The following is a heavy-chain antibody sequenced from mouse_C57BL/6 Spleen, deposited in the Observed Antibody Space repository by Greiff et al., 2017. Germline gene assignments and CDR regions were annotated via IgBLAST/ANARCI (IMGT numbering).Heavy chain of an antibody. D-gene: IGHD2-4*01. V-gene: IGHV1-80*01. J-gene: IGHJ3*01. CDR3: ARSGYDYDSPSFAY. CDR1: GYAFSSYW. Sequence: VQLVESGAELVKPGASVKISCKASGYAFSSYWMNWVKQRPGKGLEWIGQIYPGDGDTNYNGKFKGKATLTADKSSSTAYMQLSSLTSEDSAVYFCARSGYDYDSPSFAYWGQGTLVTVSA. CDR2: IYPGDGDT.